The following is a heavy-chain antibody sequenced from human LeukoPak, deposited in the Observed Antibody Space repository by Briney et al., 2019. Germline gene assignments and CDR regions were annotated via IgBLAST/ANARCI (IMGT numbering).Heavy chain of an antibody. CDR1: GDSVSSNSAA. Sequence: SQTLSLTCATSGDSVSSNSAAWNWIRQSPSRGLEWLGRTYYRSKWYNDYAVSVKSRITINPDTSKNQFSLQLNSVPPEDTAVYYCARDTSLPRGFTGWFDPWGQGTLVTVSS. CDR2: TYYRSKWYN. CDR3: ARDTSLPRGFTGWFDP. D-gene: IGHD2-8*02. J-gene: IGHJ5*02. V-gene: IGHV6-1*01.